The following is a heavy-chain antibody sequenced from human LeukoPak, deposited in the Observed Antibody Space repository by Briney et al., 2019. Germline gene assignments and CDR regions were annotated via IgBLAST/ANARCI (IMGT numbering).Heavy chain of an antibody. Sequence: GGSLRLSCAASGFTVSNNYMSWVRQAPGKGLEWVSVIYSGGSTYYADSVKGRFTISRDNSKNTLYLQMSSLRPEDTAVYYCVSPVFINFWGQGTLVTVSP. CDR2: IYSGGST. CDR1: GFTVSNNY. V-gene: IGHV3-53*05. J-gene: IGHJ4*01. D-gene: IGHD1-14*01. CDR3: VSPVFINF.